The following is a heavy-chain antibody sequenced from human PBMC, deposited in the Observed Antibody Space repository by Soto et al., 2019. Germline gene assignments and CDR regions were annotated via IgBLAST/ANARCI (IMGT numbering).Heavy chain of an antibody. CDR1: GGSVSRDSNF. CDR3: ERAYSHYAH. V-gene: IGHV4-61*01. D-gene: IGHD4-4*01. CDR2: IYYSGPS. Sequence: SETLSLTCTVSGGSVSRDSNFWSWIRQPPGKGLEWIGYIYYSGPSRYNPSLESRVTISIDPSKNQVSLTLTSVTAADTAVYYCERAYSHYAHWGRGTLVTVSS. J-gene: IGHJ4*02.